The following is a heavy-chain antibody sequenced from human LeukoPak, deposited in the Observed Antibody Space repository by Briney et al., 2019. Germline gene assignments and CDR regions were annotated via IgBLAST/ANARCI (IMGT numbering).Heavy chain of an antibody. CDR3: ARMLGGGYTGLFDC. CDR1: GFTFSTYG. Sequence: AGGSLRLSCAASGFTFSTYGMSWVRQAPGKGLEWVSGISGSGGRPSYADSVKGRFTMSRDNSKNTVYLQMNSLRAEDTAVYYCARMLGGGYTGLFDCWGQGTLVTVSS. CDR2: ISGSGGRP. D-gene: IGHD3-10*02. J-gene: IGHJ4*02. V-gene: IGHV3-23*01.